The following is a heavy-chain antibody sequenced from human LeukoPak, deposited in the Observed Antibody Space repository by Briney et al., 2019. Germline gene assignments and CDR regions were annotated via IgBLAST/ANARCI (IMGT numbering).Heavy chain of an antibody. V-gene: IGHV3-7*01. J-gene: IGHJ4*02. D-gene: IGHD3-10*01. CDR1: GFTFSSSW. Sequence: GGSLRLSCAASGFTFSSSWMFWVRQAPGKGLEWVANIIKDGSEKDYADSVKGRFIISRDNAENTLYLQMNSLRAEDTAVYYCARADSGSYFYWGQGTLVTVSS. CDR2: IIKDGSEK. CDR3: ARADSGSYFY.